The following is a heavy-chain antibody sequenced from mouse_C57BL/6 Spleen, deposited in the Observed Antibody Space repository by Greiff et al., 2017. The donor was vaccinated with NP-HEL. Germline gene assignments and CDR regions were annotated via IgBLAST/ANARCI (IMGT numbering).Heavy chain of an antibody. CDR3: AREGLIYYDYDVRRTWFAY. J-gene: IGHJ3*01. V-gene: IGHV1-39*01. D-gene: IGHD2-4*01. CDR2: INPNYGTT. CDR1: GYSFTDYN. Sequence: EVQLQESGPELVKPGASVKISCKASGYSFTDYNMNWVKQSNGKSLEWIGVINPNYGTTSYNQKFKGKATLTVDQSSSTAYMQLNSLTSEDSAVYYCAREGLIYYDYDVRRTWFAYWGQGTLVTVSA.